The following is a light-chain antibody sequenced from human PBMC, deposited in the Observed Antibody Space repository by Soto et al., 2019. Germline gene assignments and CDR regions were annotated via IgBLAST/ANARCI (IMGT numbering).Light chain of an antibody. J-gene: IGKJ1*01. CDR1: QSLSGN. CDR3: QQYINWPPWT. V-gene: IGKV3-15*01. Sequence: EIVMTQSPPTLAVSPGDTATLSCRASQSLSGNFAWYQQKPGQAPRLLIFRASTRATGGPPRFSGRGSGTDFTLTISGLQSEDFAVYYCQQYINWPPWTFGPGTKVDIK. CDR2: RAS.